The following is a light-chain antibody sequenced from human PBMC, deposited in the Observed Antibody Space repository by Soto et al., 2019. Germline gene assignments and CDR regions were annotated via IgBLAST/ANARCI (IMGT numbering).Light chain of an antibody. CDR3: SSYTSSSTLHV. V-gene: IGLV2-14*01. CDR2: EVS. CDR1: SSDVGGYNY. Sequence: QSVLTQPASVSGSPGQSITISCTGTSSDVGGYNYVSWYQQHPGKAPKLMIYEVSNRPSGVSNRFSGSKSDNTASLTISGLQAEDEADYYCSSYTSSSTLHVFGTGTKVTVL. J-gene: IGLJ1*01.